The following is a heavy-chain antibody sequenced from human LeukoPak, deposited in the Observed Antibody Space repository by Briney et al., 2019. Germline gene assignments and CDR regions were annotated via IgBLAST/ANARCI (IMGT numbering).Heavy chain of an antibody. Sequence: PSETLSLTCAVYGGSFSGYYWSWIRQPPGKGLEWIGEINHSGSTNYNPSLKSRVTISVDTSKNQFSLKLSSVTAADTAVYYCARVPLTSTFDYWGQGTLVTVSS. D-gene: IGHD3-3*02. CDR3: ARVPLTSTFDY. CDR2: INHSGST. J-gene: IGHJ4*02. V-gene: IGHV4-34*01. CDR1: GGSFSGYY.